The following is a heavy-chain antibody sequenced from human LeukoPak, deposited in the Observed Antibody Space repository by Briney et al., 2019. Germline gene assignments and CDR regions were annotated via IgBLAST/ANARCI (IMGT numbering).Heavy chain of an antibody. CDR3: ARARGATDY. V-gene: IGHV3-11*01. Sequence: PGGSLRLSCVASGFTFSDYYMTWIGLAPGKGLEWISYIGGTGSPIYCADSVKGRFTISRNNAKKSLYLQMSSLRADDTAVYYCARARGATDYWGQGTLVTVSS. D-gene: IGHD1-26*01. CDR2: IGGTGSPI. J-gene: IGHJ4*02. CDR1: GFTFSDYY.